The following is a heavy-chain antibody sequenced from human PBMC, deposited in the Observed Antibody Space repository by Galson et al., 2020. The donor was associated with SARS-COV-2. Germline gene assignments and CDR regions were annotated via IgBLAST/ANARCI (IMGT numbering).Heavy chain of an antibody. V-gene: IGHV3-64D*09. Sequence: GGSLRLSCSASGFTFSDYAMHWVRQAPGKGLEYVSALSSNGGTSFYADSVKGRFTMSRDNSKNMFYLQVAGLRVEDTALYYCLAYNSTRQSYWGQGTLVTVSS. CDR1: GFTFSDYA. CDR3: LAYNSTRQSY. J-gene: IGHJ4*02. D-gene: IGHD3-10*01. CDR2: LSSNGGTS.